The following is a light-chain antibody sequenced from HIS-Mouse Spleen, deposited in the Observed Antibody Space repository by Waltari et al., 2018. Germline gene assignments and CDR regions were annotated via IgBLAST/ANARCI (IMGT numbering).Light chain of an antibody. V-gene: IGLV1-44*01. CDR1: SSNIGSNT. J-gene: IGLJ3*02. CDR3: AAWDDSLNGWV. Sequence: ELTQPPSASGTPGQRVTISCSGSSSNIGSNTVNWYQQLPGTAPKLLIYSNNQRPSGVPGRFSGSKSGTSASLAISGLQSEDEADYYCAAWDDSLNGWVFGGGTKLTVL. CDR2: SNN.